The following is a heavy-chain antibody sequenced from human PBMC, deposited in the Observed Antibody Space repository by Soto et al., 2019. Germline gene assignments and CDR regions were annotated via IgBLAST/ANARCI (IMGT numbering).Heavy chain of an antibody. V-gene: IGHV5-10-1*01. J-gene: IGHJ5*02. CDR3: ASQSRLVNNWFGP. D-gene: IGHD3-9*01. CDR2: IDPSDSYT. CDR1: GYSFTSYW. Sequence: GESLKISCKGSGYSFTSYWISWVRQMPGKGLEWMGRIDPSDSYTNYSPSFQGHVTISADKSISTAYLQWSSLKASDTAMYYCASQSRLVNNWFGPWGQGTLVTVSS.